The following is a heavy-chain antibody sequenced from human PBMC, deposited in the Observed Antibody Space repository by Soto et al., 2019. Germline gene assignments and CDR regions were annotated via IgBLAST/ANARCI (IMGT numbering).Heavy chain of an antibody. CDR2: IYYSGST. CDR3: ARVTPSFGSGTGEAFDI. CDR1: GGSISSYY. J-gene: IGHJ3*02. Sequence: QVQLQESGPGLVKPSETLSLTCTVSGGSISSYYWSWIRQPPGKGLEWIGYIYYSGSTNYNPSLKSRVTISVDTSKNQFSLKLSSVTAADTAVYYCARVTPSFGSGTGEAFDIWGQGTMVTVSS. V-gene: IGHV4-59*01. D-gene: IGHD3-10*01.